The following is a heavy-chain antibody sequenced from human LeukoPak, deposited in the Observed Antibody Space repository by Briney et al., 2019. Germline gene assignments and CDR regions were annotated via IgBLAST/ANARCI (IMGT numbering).Heavy chain of an antibody. J-gene: IGHJ4*02. V-gene: IGHV5-51*01. CDR2: IYPGDSDT. CDR3: ASWPGYYGSGSYWFDY. D-gene: IGHD3-10*01. Sequence: GESLKISCKGSGYSFTSYWIGWVRQMPGKGLEWMGIIYPGDSDTRYSPSFQGQVTISADKSIGTAYLQWSSLKASDTAMYYCASWPGYYGSGSYWFDYWGQGTLVTVSS. CDR1: GYSFTSYW.